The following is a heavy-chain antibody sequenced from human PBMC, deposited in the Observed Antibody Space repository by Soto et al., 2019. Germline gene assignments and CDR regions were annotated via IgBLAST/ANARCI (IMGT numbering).Heavy chain of an antibody. CDR1: GFTLSGHY. D-gene: IGHD2-21*01. Sequence: PGGSLRLSCAASGFTLSGHYMDWVRHAPGKGLEWVGRIKNKANSYITEYAASVKGRFTISRDDSKNSLNLQINSPKTEDAAVYYCASLLWATGNQNWGQGTLVTVSS. CDR2: IKNKANSYIT. V-gene: IGHV3-72*01. J-gene: IGHJ4*02. CDR3: ASLLWATGNQN.